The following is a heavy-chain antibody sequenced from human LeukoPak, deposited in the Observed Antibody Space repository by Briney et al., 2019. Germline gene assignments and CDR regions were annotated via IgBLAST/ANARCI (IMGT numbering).Heavy chain of an antibody. D-gene: IGHD3-10*01. CDR3: ARNTDYYGSGTYGYFDH. J-gene: IGHJ2*01. Sequence: AGGSLRLSCAPSGLAVSSTFMSWVRQAPGRGLEWVSIIYSGGTTHYADSVKGRFTISRDNATNMLYLQMDSLRVGDTAIYYCARNTDYYGSGTYGYFDHWGRGTLVTVSS. CDR1: GLAVSSTF. V-gene: IGHV3-53*01. CDR2: IYSGGTT.